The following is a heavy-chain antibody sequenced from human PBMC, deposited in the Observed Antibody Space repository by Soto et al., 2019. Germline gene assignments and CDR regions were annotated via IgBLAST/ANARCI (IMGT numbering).Heavy chain of an antibody. CDR2: ISVYNGNT. Sequence: ASVKVSCKASGYTFTSYGVSWVRQTPGQGLEWMGWISVYNGNTKYAQKLQGRVTMTTETSTDTAYMELSSLRSEDTAVYYCAPDGSVAVSRYYYYGMDVWGQGTTVTVSS. CDR3: APDGSVAVSRYYYYGMDV. J-gene: IGHJ6*02. CDR1: GYTFTSYG. D-gene: IGHD6-19*01. V-gene: IGHV1-18*01.